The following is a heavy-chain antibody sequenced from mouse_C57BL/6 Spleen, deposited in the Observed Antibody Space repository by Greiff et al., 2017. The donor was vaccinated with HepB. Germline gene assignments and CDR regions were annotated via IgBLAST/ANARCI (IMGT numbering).Heavy chain of an antibody. CDR3: ARLGRLGGYYFDY. CDR1: GFTFSDYY. D-gene: IGHD4-1*01. J-gene: IGHJ2*01. V-gene: IGHV5-12*01. Sequence: DVKLQESGGGLVQPGGSLKLSCAASGFTFSDYYMYWVRQTPEKRLEWVAYISNGGGSTYYPDTVKGRFTISRDNAKNTLYLQMSRLKSEDTAMYYCARLGRLGGYYFDYWGQGTTLTVSS. CDR2: ISNGGGST.